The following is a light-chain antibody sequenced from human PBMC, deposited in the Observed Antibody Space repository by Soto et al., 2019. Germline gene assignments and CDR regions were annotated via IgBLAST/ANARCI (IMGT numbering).Light chain of an antibody. J-gene: IGKJ5*01. Sequence: EIVLTQSPATLSLSPGERATLSCRASQSVSSYLAWYQQKPGRAPRLLIYDASNRATGIPARFSGSGSGTDFTLTIRSLEPEDFAVYYCQQRSNWITFGQRTRLEIK. CDR1: QSVSSY. CDR3: QQRSNWIT. V-gene: IGKV3-11*01. CDR2: DAS.